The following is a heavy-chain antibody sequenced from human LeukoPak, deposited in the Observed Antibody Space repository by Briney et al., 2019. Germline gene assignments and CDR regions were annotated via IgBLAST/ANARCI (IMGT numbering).Heavy chain of an antibody. CDR2: INPNSGAT. CDR3: ARGVLRELRGFDY. D-gene: IGHD1-7*01. Sequence: GASVKVSCKTSGYTLSDYYMHWVRRAPGQGLEWMGWINPNSGATTYAENFQGRVIMARDTSISTAYMELTSLRSDDTALYYCARGVLRELRGFDYWGQGTLVTVSS. CDR1: GYTLSDYY. J-gene: IGHJ4*02. V-gene: IGHV1-2*02.